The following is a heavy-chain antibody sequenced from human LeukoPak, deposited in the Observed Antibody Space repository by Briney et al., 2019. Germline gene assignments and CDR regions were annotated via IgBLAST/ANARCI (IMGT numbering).Heavy chain of an antibody. CDR2: IYYSGST. CDR3: ARVNDSSGYDAFDI. CDR1: GGSISSYY. Sequence: SETLSLTCTASGGSISSYYWSWIRQPPGKGLEWIGYIYYSGSTNYNPSLKSRVTISVDTSKNQFSLKLSSVTAADTAVYYCARVNDSSGYDAFDIWGQGTMVTVSS. J-gene: IGHJ3*02. D-gene: IGHD3-22*01. V-gene: IGHV4-59*01.